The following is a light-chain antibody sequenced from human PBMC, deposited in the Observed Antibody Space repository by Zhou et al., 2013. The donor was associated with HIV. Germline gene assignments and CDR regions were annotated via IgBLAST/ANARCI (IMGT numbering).Light chain of an antibody. CDR2: SAS. CDR3: LQDYSYPRT. J-gene: IGKJ1*01. CDR1: QSIDSY. Sequence: IQMTQSPSSLSASVGDRVTISCRASQSIDSYVNWYQQRPGKAPKLLIYSASSLQSGVPSRFSGSGSGTDFTLTISSLQPEDFATYYCLQDYSYPRTFGQGTKVEI. V-gene: IGKV1-6*02.